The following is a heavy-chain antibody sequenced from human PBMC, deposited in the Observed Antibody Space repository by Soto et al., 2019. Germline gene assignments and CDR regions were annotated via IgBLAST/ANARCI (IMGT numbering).Heavy chain of an antibody. CDR1: GYTFSRYY. CDR3: ARRVGAGALDY. D-gene: IGHD1-26*01. CDR2: INPSGGST. J-gene: IGHJ4*02. V-gene: IGHV1-46*01. Sequence: GASVKVSCKASGYTFSRYYMHWVRQAAGQGLEWMGVINPSGGSTTHAQNFQGRVTMTRDTSTSTLYMEVSSLTSEDTAVYYCARRVGAGALDYWGQGTLVTVSS.